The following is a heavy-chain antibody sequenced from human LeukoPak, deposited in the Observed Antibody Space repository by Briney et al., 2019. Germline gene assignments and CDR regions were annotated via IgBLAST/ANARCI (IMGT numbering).Heavy chain of an antibody. CDR1: GFTFTTSA. Sequence: GASVKVSCKASGFTFTTSAMHWVRQARGQRLEWIGWIVVGSGNTKYAQKFQERVTITRDMSTSTVYMELSSLRSEDTAVYYCARGPYYYDSSGYYESWGQGTLVTVSS. J-gene: IGHJ4*02. D-gene: IGHD3-22*01. CDR2: IVVGSGNT. V-gene: IGHV1-58*02. CDR3: ARGPYYYDSSGYYES.